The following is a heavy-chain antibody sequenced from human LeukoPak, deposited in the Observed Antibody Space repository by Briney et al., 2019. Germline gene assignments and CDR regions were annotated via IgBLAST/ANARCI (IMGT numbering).Heavy chain of an antibody. CDR3: ARSYYYDSSGPRLLDAFDI. CDR2: IYYSGST. CDR1: GGSISSSSYY. J-gene: IGHJ3*02. Sequence: SETLSLTCTVSGGSISSSSYYWGWIRQPPGKGLEWVGSIYYSGSTYYNPSLKSRVTISVDTSKYQFSLKLSSVTAADTAVYYCARSYYYDSSGPRLLDAFDIWGQGTMVTVSS. D-gene: IGHD3-22*01. V-gene: IGHV4-39*01.